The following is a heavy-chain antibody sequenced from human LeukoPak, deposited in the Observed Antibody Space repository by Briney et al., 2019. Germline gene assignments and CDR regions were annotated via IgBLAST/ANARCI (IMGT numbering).Heavy chain of an antibody. V-gene: IGHV3-21*04. Sequence: PGGSLRLSCAASGFTFSSHSMNWVRQAPGKGLEWVSSIGSSSSSIYYADSVKGRFTISRDNSKNTLYLQMNSLRAEDTAVYYCAKDYLDIVVVPAALDAFDIWGQGTMVTVSS. CDR2: IGSSSSSI. CDR1: GFTFSSHS. J-gene: IGHJ3*02. CDR3: AKDYLDIVVVPAALDAFDI. D-gene: IGHD2-2*03.